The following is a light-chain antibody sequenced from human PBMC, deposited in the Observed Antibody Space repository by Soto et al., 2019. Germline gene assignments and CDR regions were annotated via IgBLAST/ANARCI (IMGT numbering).Light chain of an antibody. CDR3: SSYGSTSTRYV. J-gene: IGLJ1*01. CDR1: SSDVGGYNY. V-gene: IGLV2-14*01. CDR2: EVS. Sequence: QSALTQPASVSGSPGQSITISCTGTSSDVGGYNYVSWYQQHPGKAPKLMIYEVSNRPSGVSNRFSGCKSGNTASLTISGLQAEDEGDYFCSSYGSTSTRYVFGTGTKLTVL.